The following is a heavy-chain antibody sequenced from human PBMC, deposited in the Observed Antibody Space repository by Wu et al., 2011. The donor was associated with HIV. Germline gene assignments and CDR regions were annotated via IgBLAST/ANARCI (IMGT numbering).Heavy chain of an antibody. Sequence: QVQLVQSGAEVKKPGSSVKVSCKASGGTFKNYYLHWVRQAPGHGPEWMGWINPNNGVTDYARRLQGRITITRDTSISTIYTDLGSLRSDGTAVYYCARDLTHSGHDAYDVWGQGTVVTVS. CDR2: INPNNGVT. D-gene: IGHD6-25*01. CDR3: ARDLTHSGHDAYDV. J-gene: IGHJ3*01. V-gene: IGHV1-2*02. CDR1: GGTFKNYY.